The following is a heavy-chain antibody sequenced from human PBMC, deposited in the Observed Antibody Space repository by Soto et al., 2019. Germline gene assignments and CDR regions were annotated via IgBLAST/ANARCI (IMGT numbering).Heavy chain of an antibody. CDR1: GYTFNNYD. CDR3: TRAYGAETFDF. J-gene: IGHJ5*01. CDR2: MNPNSGNT. V-gene: IGHV1-8*02. D-gene: IGHD3-10*01. Sequence: VASVKVSCKASGYTFNNYDIHWVRQAPGHGPEWMGWMNPNSGNTGYAQNFRGRVTMTQNTAIGTAYMELSSLRSDDTATYYCTRAYGAETFDFWGQGTRVTVSS.